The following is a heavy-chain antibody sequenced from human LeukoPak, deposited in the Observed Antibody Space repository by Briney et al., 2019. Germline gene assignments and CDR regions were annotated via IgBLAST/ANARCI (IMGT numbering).Heavy chain of an antibody. CDR3: ARSGSGWSLVYYYMDV. CDR2: MSYDGSNK. V-gene: IGHV3-30*04. D-gene: IGHD6-19*01. J-gene: IGHJ6*03. CDR1: GFTFGSYT. Sequence: GGSLRLSCAASGFTFGSYTMHWVRQAPGKGLEWVAVMSYDGSNKYHADSVKGRFTISRDNSKNTLYLQMNSLRADDTAVYYCARSGSGWSLVYYYMDVWGKGTTVTVSS.